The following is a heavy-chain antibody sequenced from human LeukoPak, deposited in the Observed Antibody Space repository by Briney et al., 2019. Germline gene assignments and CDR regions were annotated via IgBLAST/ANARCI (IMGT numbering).Heavy chain of an antibody. CDR3: ARPYDTRGYFPDY. D-gene: IGHD3-22*01. V-gene: IGHV3-21*01. J-gene: IGHJ4*02. CDR2: ISRGSDHI. Sequence: GSLRLSCAASGFTFSSYAVNWVRQAPGKGLEWVSSISRGSDHIFYADSMKGRFTISRDNAKNSLYLQMNSLGAEDTAVYYCARPYDTRGYFPDYWGQGTLVTVSS. CDR1: GFTFSSYA.